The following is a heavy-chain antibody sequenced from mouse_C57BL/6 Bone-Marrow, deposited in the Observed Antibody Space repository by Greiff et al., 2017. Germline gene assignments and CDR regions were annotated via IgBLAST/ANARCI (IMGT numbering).Heavy chain of an antibody. CDR1: GFTFSDYY. Sequence: EVKVVESEGGLVQPGSSMKLSCTASGFTFSDYYMAWVRQVPEKGLEWVANINYDGSSTYYLDSLKSRFIISRDNAKNILYLQMSSLKSEDTATYYCAREHYYDYGYAMDYWGQGTSVTVSS. CDR3: AREHYYDYGYAMDY. J-gene: IGHJ4*01. D-gene: IGHD2-4*01. V-gene: IGHV5-16*01. CDR2: INYDGSST.